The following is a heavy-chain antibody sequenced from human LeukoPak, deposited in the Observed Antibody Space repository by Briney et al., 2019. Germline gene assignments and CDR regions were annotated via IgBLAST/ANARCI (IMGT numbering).Heavy chain of an antibody. V-gene: IGHV4-61*08. CDR2: IYSSGNT. CDR1: GGSISSGGYY. CDR3: ARVLAAPGYFDS. D-gene: IGHD6-13*01. J-gene: IGHJ4*02. Sequence: SETLSLTCTVSGGSISSGGYYWSWIRQPPGKGLEWIGYIYSSGNTNYSPSFKSRVTISIDTSKNQFSLMLSSVTAADSAVYYCARVLAAPGYFDSWGQGTLVTVSS.